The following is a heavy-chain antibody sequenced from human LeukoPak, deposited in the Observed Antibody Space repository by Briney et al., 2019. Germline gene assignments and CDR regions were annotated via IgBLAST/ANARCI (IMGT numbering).Heavy chain of an antibody. CDR1: GYTFTSYG. Sequence: GASVKVSCKASGYTFTSYGISWVRRAPGQGLEWMGWISAYNGNTNYAQKLQGRVTMTTDTSTSTAYMELRSLRSDDTAVYYCARDFYDSITIFGVAPRLPEGYWGQGTLVTVSS. CDR3: ARDFYDSITIFGVAPRLPEGY. CDR2: ISAYNGNT. V-gene: IGHV1-18*01. D-gene: IGHD3-3*01. J-gene: IGHJ4*02.